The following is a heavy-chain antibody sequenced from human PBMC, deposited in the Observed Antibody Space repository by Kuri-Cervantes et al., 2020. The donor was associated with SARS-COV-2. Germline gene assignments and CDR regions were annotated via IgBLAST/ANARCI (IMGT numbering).Heavy chain of an antibody. CDR3: ARGAARPYYYYGMDV. Sequence: LRLSCAVSGYSISSSNWRGWIRQPPGKGLEWIGYIYYSGSTYYNPSLKSRVTISVDRSKNQFSLKLSSVTAADTAVYYCARGAARPYYYYGMDVWGQGTTVTVSS. V-gene: IGHV4-28*03. CDR2: IYYSGST. J-gene: IGHJ6*02. D-gene: IGHD6-6*01. CDR1: GYSISSSNW.